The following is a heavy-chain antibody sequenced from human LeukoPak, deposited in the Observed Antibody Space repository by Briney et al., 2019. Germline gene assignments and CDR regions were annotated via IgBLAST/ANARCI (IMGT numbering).Heavy chain of an antibody. Sequence: GGSLRLSCAASGFTFSSYWMSWVRQAPGKGLEWVANIKQDGSVKYYVDSVKGRFTISRDNAKNSLYLQMNSLRAEDTAVYYCARSVDYYDSSGYSNIYYFDYWGQGTLVTVSS. CDR1: GFTFSSYW. V-gene: IGHV3-7*01. J-gene: IGHJ4*02. CDR2: IKQDGSVK. CDR3: ARSVDYYDSSGYSNIYYFDY. D-gene: IGHD3-22*01.